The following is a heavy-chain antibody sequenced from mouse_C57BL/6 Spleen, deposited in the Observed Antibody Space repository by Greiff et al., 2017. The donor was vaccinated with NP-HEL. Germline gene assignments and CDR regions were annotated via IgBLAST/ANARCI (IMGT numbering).Heavy chain of an antibody. V-gene: IGHV2-9-1*01. CDR2: IWTGGGP. D-gene: IGHD2-5*01. Sequence: QVQLKESGPGLVAPSQSLSITCTVSGFSLTSYAISWVRQPPGKGLEWLGVIWTGGGPNYNSALKSRLSISKDNSKSQVFLKMNSLQTDDTARYYCARGPYYSNSYYAMDYWGQGTSVTVSS. CDR1: GFSLTSYA. CDR3: ARGPYYSNSYYAMDY. J-gene: IGHJ4*01.